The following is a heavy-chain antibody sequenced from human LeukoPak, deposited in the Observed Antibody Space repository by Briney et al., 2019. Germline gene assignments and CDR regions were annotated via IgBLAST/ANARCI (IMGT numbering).Heavy chain of an antibody. J-gene: IGHJ5*02. CDR3: AKDLNWFDP. V-gene: IGHV3-23*01. CDR1: GFTFSSYA. Sequence: GGSLRLSCVASGFTFSSYAMSWVRQAPGKGLEWVSGISGSGGGTYYADSVKGRFTISRDNSKYTLYLQMNSLRVEDTALYYCAKDLNWFDPWGQGTLVIVSS. CDR2: ISGSGGGT.